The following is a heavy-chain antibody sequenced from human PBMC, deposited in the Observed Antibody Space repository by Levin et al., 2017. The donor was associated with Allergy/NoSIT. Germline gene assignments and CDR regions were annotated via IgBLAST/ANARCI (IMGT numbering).Heavy chain of an antibody. J-gene: IGHJ4*02. CDR3: ARHLYSSGWFGTIVPRYFDY. CDR1: GGSISSSSYY. V-gene: IGHV4-39*01. Sequence: SETLSLTCTVSGGSISSSSYYWGWIRQPPGKGLEWIGSIYYSGSTYYNPSLKSRVTISVDTSKNQFSLKLSSVTAADTAVYYCARHLYSSGWFGTIVPRYFDYWGQGTLVTVSS. CDR2: IYYSGST. D-gene: IGHD6-19*01.